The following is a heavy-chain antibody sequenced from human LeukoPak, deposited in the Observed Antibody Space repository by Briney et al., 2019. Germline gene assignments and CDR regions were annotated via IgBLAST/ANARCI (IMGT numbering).Heavy chain of an antibody. Sequence: ASVKVSCKASGYTFTGYYMHWVRQAPGQGLESMGWINPNSGGTNYAQKFQGRVTMTRDTSISTAYMELSRLRSDDTAVYYCARNGSYYGLGSYYKADYWGQGTLVTVSS. V-gene: IGHV1-2*02. CDR2: INPNSGGT. CDR1: GYTFTGYY. CDR3: ARNGSYYGLGSYYKADY. J-gene: IGHJ4*02. D-gene: IGHD3-10*01.